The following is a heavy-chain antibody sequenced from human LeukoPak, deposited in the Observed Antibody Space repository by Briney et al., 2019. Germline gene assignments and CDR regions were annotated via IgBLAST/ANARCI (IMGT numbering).Heavy chain of an antibody. J-gene: IGHJ5*02. Sequence: GGSLRLSCAASGFIFSDYYMSWMRQAPGKGLEWLSYIDGSSSRTNYADSVKGRFTISRGNVKNSLYLQMNSLRAEDTALYYCAKDGFSSSWYNWFDPWGQGTLVTVSS. D-gene: IGHD6-13*01. CDR1: GFIFSDYY. CDR3: AKDGFSSSWYNWFDP. CDR2: IDGSSSRT. V-gene: IGHV3-11*05.